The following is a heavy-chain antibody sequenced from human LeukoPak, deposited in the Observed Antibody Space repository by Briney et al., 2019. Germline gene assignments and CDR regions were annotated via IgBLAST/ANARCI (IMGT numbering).Heavy chain of an antibody. CDR1: GFAFNTYT. CDR3: ARDRSGYYYDAFDI. D-gene: IGHD3-22*01. CDR2: ISSSSSTI. V-gene: IGHV3-48*01. Sequence: GGSLRVSCAASGFAFNTYTLNWVRQAPGKGLEWVSYISSSSSTIYYADSVKGRFTISRDNAKNSLYLQMNSLRAEDTAVYYCARDRSGYYYDAFDIWGQGTMVTVSS. J-gene: IGHJ3*02.